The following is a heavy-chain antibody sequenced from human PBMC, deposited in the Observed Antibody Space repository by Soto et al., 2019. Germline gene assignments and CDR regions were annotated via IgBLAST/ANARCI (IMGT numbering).Heavy chain of an antibody. CDR3: ARWGTTGGLDV. CDR2: TSYDGSGK. D-gene: IGHD3-16*01. J-gene: IGHJ1*01. Sequence: QVQLVESGGGVVQPGTSLRLSCVGSGFTFRSYVIHWVRQAPGKGLEWVALTSYDGSGKYYGDSLRGRFTISRDNSRHTVDLQMDSLRLEDTALYYCARWGTTGGLDVWGQGTLVSVSS. V-gene: IGHV3-30*19. CDR1: GFTFRSYV.